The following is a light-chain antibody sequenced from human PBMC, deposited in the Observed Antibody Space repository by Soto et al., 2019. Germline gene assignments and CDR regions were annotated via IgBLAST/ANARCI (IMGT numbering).Light chain of an antibody. CDR1: TSNIGSNY. V-gene: IGLV1-47*01. Sequence: QSVLTQPPSASGTPGQRVTISCSGSTSNIGSNYVYCYQQLPGTAPKLLIYRNNQRPSGVPDRLSGSKSGTSAALAISGLRSEDEADYYCAAWDDSLSGSYVFGTGTKLTVL. J-gene: IGLJ1*01. CDR2: RNN. CDR3: AAWDDSLSGSYV.